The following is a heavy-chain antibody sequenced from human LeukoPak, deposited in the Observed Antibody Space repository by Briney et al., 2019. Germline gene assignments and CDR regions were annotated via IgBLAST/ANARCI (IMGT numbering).Heavy chain of an antibody. Sequence: GGSLRPSCAVSGFTFTSYWMNWVRRAPGKGLEWVASIRQDGGEKSYVDSVKGRFTISRDNTKNSLYLQMSSLRPEDTAVYYCARDGTAPGLYFDLWGQGTLVTVSS. CDR2: IRQDGGEK. CDR3: ARDGTAPGLYFDL. D-gene: IGHD6-13*01. J-gene: IGHJ4*01. V-gene: IGHV3-7*01. CDR1: GFTFTSYW.